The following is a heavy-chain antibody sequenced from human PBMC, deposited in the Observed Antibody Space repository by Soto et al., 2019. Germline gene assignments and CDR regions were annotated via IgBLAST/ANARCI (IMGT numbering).Heavy chain of an antibody. V-gene: IGHV1-46*01. J-gene: IGHJ4*02. Sequence: QVQLVQSGAEVKKPGASVKVSCKASGYTFSNYWMHWVRQAPGQGLEWMGIINPSSGSTNYAQKFQGRVTMTRDTSTTTVYMELRRLRSDDTAVYYCARDLEPRTTSGWFAYWGQGTLVTVSS. CDR3: ARDLEPRTTSGWFAY. CDR1: GYTFSNYW. D-gene: IGHD2-2*01. CDR2: INPSSGST.